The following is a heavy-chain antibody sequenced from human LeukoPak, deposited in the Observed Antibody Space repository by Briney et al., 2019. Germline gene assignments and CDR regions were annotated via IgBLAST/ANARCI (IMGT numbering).Heavy chain of an antibody. J-gene: IGHJ3*02. V-gene: IGHV3-23*01. CDR3: AKALGLCSGGSCYSLGAFDI. D-gene: IGHD2-15*01. CDR1: GFTFSSYA. Sequence: PGGSLRLSCAASGFTFSSYAMSWVRQAPGKGLEWVSAISGSGGSPYYADSVKGRFTISRDNSKNTLYLQMNSLRAEDTAVYYCAKALGLCSGGSCYSLGAFDIWGQGTMVTVSS. CDR2: ISGSGGSP.